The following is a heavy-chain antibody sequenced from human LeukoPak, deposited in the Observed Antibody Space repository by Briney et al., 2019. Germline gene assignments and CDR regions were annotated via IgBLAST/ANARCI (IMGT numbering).Heavy chain of an antibody. Sequence: GGSLRLSCAASGFTFSSYAMSWVRQAPGKGLEWVSAISGSGGSTYYADSVKGRFTISRDNSKNTLYLQMNGLRAEDTAVYYCAKVPYSGSDNWFDPWGQGTLVTVSS. D-gene: IGHD1-26*01. V-gene: IGHV3-23*01. CDR2: ISGSGGST. CDR3: AKVPYSGSDNWFDP. J-gene: IGHJ5*02. CDR1: GFTFSSYA.